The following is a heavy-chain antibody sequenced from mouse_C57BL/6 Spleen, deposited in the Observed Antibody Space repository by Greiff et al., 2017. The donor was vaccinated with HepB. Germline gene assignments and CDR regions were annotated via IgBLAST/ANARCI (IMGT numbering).Heavy chain of an antibody. CDR3: ARFHYYGSSYGYFDV. CDR2: IDPSDSYT. J-gene: IGHJ1*03. V-gene: IGHV1-69*01. CDR1: GYTFTSYW. D-gene: IGHD1-1*01. Sequence: QVQLKQSGAELVMPGASVKLSCKASGYTFTSYWMHWVKQRPGQGLEWIGEIDPSDSYTNYNQKFKGKSTLTVDKSSSTAYMQLSSLTSEDSAVYYCARFHYYGSSYGYFDVWGTGTTVTVSS.